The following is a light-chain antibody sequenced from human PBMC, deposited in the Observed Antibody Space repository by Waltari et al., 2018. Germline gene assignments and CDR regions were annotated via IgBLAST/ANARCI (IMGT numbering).Light chain of an antibody. CDR3: HQYNTLPLT. CDR1: ESVKNN. V-gene: IGKV1-5*03. CDR2: KAS. J-gene: IGKJ4*01. Sequence: DVQLIHSPSTLSASVGDRVTITCRASESVKNNLAWYQHQPGKAPKVLVHKASRLESGVASGFSVSGYGPEFTLTISSLEPDDFATYYCHQYNTLPLTFGGGTKVEIK.